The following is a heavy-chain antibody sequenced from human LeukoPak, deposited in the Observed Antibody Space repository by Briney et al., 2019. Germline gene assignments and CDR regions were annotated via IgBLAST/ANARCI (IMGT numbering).Heavy chain of an antibody. Sequence: SETLSLTCTVSGGSISSSSYYWGWIRQPPGKGLEWIGGIYYSGSTYYNPSLKSRVTISVDTSKNQFSLKLSSVTAADTAVYYCARARRVLFWSGYSTPLDYWGQGTLVTVSS. CDR1: GGSISSSSYY. CDR2: IYYSGST. D-gene: IGHD3-3*01. CDR3: ARARRVLFWSGYSTPLDY. J-gene: IGHJ4*02. V-gene: IGHV4-39*07.